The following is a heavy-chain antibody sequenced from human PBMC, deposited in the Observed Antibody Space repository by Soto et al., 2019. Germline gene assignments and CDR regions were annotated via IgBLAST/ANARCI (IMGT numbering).Heavy chain of an antibody. CDR2: IYHSGST. CDR3: ARVSGTTFLFAFDI. V-gene: IGHV4-4*02. D-gene: IGHD1-7*01. CDR1: SGSISSSNW. J-gene: IGHJ3*02. Sequence: PSETLSLTSAVSSGSISSSNWWRWVRQPPGKGLEWIGEIYHSGSTNYNPSLKSRVTISVDKSKNQFSLKLSSVTASDTAVYYCARVSGTTFLFAFDIWGQGTMVT.